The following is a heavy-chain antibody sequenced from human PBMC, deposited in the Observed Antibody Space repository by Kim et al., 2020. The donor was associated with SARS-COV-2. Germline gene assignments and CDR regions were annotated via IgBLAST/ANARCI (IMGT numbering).Heavy chain of an antibody. V-gene: IGHV1-18*01. D-gene: IGHD6-13*01. J-gene: IGHJ4*02. Sequence: AQKLQGRVTRNTDTSTRTAYMEMRSLRSDDTAVYYCARGSTGYSSSWFDYWGQGTLVTVSS. CDR3: ARGSTGYSSSWFDY.